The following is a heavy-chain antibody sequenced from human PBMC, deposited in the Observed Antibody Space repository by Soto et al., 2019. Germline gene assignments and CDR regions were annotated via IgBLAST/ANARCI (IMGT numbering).Heavy chain of an antibody. CDR2: IIPIFGTA. CDR1: GGTFSSYA. J-gene: IGHJ6*02. Sequence: QVQLVQSGAEVKKPGSSVKVSCKASGGTFSSYAISWVRQAPGQGLEWMGGIIPIFGTANYAQKFQGRVTITADESTSTAYLELSSLRSEDTAVYYCARSPPQLAPLYYYYGMDVWGQGTTVTVSS. D-gene: IGHD6-13*01. V-gene: IGHV1-69*01. CDR3: ARSPPQLAPLYYYYGMDV.